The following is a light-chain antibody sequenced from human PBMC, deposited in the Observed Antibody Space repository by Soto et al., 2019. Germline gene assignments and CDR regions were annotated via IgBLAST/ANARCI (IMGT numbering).Light chain of an antibody. Sequence: DIQMTQYPSTLSGSVGDRVTITCRASQSLNSWLAWYQQKPGKAPKLLIYDASSLESGVPSKLSGSASGTDFTLTISSLAPEDFAVYYCQQRDDWVSFGGGTKVDIK. J-gene: IGKJ4*01. CDR3: QQRDDWVS. V-gene: IGKV1-5*01. CDR1: QSLNSW. CDR2: DAS.